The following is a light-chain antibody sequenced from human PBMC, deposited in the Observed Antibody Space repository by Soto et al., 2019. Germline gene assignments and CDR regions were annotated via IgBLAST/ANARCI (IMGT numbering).Light chain of an antibody. CDR3: QQYGSSPLFP. Sequence: ELVLTQSPSTLSLSPGAIATLSCRASQRVISDYLAWYQQKPGQAPRLLIYGASNRAAGIADRFSGSGFGTDFTLTFSSLEPEHFEVYYCQQYGSSPLFPFGRGTTVDIK. CDR1: QRVISDY. J-gene: IGKJ3*01. V-gene: IGKV3-20*01. CDR2: GAS.